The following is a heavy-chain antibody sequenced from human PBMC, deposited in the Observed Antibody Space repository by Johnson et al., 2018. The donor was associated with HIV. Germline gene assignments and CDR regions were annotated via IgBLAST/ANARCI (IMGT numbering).Heavy chain of an antibody. CDR2: ISWNGGST. D-gene: IGHD3-10*01. V-gene: IGHV3-20*04. CDR3: ARDFQDPLGCRELGGACDI. CDR1: GFTFDDYG. Sequence: MLLVASGGGVVRPGGSLRLPCAASGFTFDDYGMSWVRQAPGKGLEWVSGISWNGGSTGYADSVKGRFTISRDNAKNSLYLQMNSLRAEDTALYYCARDFQDPLGCRELGGACDIWGQGTMVTVSS. J-gene: IGHJ3*02.